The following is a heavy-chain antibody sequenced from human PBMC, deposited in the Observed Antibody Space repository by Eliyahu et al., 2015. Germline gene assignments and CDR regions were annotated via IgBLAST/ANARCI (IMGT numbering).Heavy chain of an antibody. D-gene: IGHD3-22*01. Sequence: EVQLVESGGGLVQPGGSLXLSCAAXGFPFXSYSXNWVRQAPGKGLEWVSYISSSSSTIYYADSVKGRFTISRDNAKNSLYLQMNSLRAEDTAVYYCASDYYDSSGYPGSEVWFDPWGQGTLVTVSS. CDR2: ISSSSSTI. J-gene: IGHJ5*02. CDR1: GFPFXSYS. CDR3: ASDYYDSSGYPGSEVWFDP. V-gene: IGHV3-48*01.